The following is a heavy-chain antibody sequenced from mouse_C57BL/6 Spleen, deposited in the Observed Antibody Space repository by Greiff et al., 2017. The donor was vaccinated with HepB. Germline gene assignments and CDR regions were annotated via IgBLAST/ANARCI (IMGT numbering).Heavy chain of an antibody. J-gene: IGHJ2*01. Sequence: EVKLMESGPGLVKPSQSLSLTCSVTGYSITSGYYWNWIRQFPGNKLEWMGYISYDGSNNYNPSLKNRISITRDTSKNQFFLKLNSVTTEDTATYYCARGHYGSSADYWGQGTTLTVSS. V-gene: IGHV3-6*01. CDR2: ISYDGSN. D-gene: IGHD1-1*01. CDR1: GYSITSGYY. CDR3: ARGHYGSSADY.